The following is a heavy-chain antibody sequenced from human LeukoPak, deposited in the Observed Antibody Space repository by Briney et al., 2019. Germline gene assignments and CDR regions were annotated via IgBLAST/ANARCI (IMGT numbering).Heavy chain of an antibody. J-gene: IGHJ5*02. D-gene: IGHD3-10*01. V-gene: IGHV4-39*01. CDR1: GGSISSSSYY. Sequence: SETLSLTCTVSGGSISSSSYYWGWIRQPPGKGLEWIGSIYYSGSTYYNPSLKSRVTISVDTSKNQFSLKLSSVTAADTAVYYCARVPVGDRMVRGVKLARDLEVWFDPWGQGTLVTVST. CDR3: ARVPVGDRMVRGVKLARDLEVWFDP. CDR2: IYYSGST.